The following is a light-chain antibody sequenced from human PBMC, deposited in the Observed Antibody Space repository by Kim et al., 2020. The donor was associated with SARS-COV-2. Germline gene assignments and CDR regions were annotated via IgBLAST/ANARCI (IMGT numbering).Light chain of an antibody. J-gene: IGLJ3*02. CDR3: SAWDSSLSAWV. CDR2: RNN. Sequence: QTATLTGTGNSNNVGDQGAAWLQQHQGHPPKLLSYRNNNRPSGISERLSASRSGNTASLTITGLQPEDEADCYCSAWDSSLSAWVFGGGTQLTVL. CDR1: SNNVGDQG. V-gene: IGLV10-54*01.